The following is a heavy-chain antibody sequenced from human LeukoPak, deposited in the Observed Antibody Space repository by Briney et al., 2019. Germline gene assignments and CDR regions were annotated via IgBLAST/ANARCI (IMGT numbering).Heavy chain of an antibody. CDR2: ISYDGSNK. V-gene: IGHV3-30*04. CDR1: GFTFSSYA. Sequence: GGSLRLSCAASGFTFSSYAMHWVRQAPGKGLEWVAVISYDGSNKYYADSVKGRFTISRDNSKNTLYLQMNSLRAEDTAVYYCARGSAVLRYFGRFDPWGQGTLVTVSS. D-gene: IGHD3-9*01. J-gene: IGHJ5*02. CDR3: ARGSAVLRYFGRFDP.